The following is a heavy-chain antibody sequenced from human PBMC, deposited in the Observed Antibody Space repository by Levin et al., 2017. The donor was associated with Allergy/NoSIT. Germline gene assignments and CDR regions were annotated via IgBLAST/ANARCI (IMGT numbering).Heavy chain of an antibody. CDR1: GFTFSSYW. Sequence: SCAASGFTFSSYWMSWVRQAPGKGLEWVANIKQDGSEKYYVDSVKGRFTISRDNAKNSLYLQMNSLRAEDTAVYYCARSGGGSYYFGDYWGQGTLVTVSS. D-gene: IGHD1-26*01. CDR3: ARSGGGSYYFGDY. J-gene: IGHJ4*02. CDR2: IKQDGSEK. V-gene: IGHV3-7*01.